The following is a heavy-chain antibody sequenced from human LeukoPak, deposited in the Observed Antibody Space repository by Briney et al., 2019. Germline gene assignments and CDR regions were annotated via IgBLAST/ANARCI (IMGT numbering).Heavy chain of an antibody. CDR3: ARRRLLWFGELPDFDY. CDR2: IYYSVST. J-gene: IGHJ4*02. V-gene: IGHV4-59*12. CDR1: GGSISSYY. Sequence: SETLSLTCTVSGGSISSYYWSWIRQPPGKGLEWIGYIYYSVSTNYNPSLKSRVTISVDTSKNQYSLKLSSVTAADTAVYYCARRRLLWFGELPDFDYWGQGTLVTLSS. D-gene: IGHD3-10*01.